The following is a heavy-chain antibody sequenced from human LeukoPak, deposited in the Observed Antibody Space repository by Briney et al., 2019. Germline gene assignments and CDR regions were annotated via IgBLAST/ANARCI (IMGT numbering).Heavy chain of an antibody. CDR1: GGSISSYY. CDR3: ARVTFSGINPID. J-gene: IGHJ4*02. Sequence: SETLSLTCTVSGGSISSYYWSWIRQPPGKGLEWIGYIYYSGSTNYNPSLKSRVTISVDTSKNQFSLKLGSVTAADTAVYYCARVTFSGINPIDWGQGTLVTVSS. CDR2: IYYSGST. D-gene: IGHD3-10*01. V-gene: IGHV4-59*01.